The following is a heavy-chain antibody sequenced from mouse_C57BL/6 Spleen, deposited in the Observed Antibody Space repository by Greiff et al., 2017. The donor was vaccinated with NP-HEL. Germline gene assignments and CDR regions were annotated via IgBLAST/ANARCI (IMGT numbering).Heavy chain of an antibody. CDR1: GYTFTDYY. CDR3: ARAGLDYDGYFDY. CDR2: IYPGSGNT. V-gene: IGHV1-76*01. Sequence: QVQLQQSGAELVRPGASVKLSCKASGYTFTDYYINWVKQRPGQGLEWIARIYPGSGNTYYNEKFKGKATLTAEKSSSTAYMQLSSLTSEDSAVYFCARAGLDYDGYFDYWGQGTTLTVSS. D-gene: IGHD2-3*01. J-gene: IGHJ2*01.